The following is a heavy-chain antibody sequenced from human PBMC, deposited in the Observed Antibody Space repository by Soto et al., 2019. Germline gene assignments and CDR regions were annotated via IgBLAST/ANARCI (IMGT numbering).Heavy chain of an antibody. CDR1: GGSFSGYY. V-gene: IGHV4-34*01. CDR2: INHSGST. J-gene: IGHJ6*03. D-gene: IGHD6-19*01. CDR3: ARRQGLVLDYYYYMDV. Sequence: PSETLSLTCAVYGGSFSGYYWSWIRQPPGKGLEWIGEINHSGSTNYNPSLKSRVTISVDTSKNQFSLKLSSVTAADTAVYYCARRQGLVLDYYYYMDVWGKGTTVTVSS.